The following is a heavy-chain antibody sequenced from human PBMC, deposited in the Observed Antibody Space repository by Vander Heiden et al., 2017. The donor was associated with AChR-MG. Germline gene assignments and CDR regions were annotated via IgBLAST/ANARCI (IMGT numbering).Heavy chain of an antibody. Sequence: QVQLVQSGADLKKPGASVKVSCRASGYTFTNYGISWVRQAPGQGLEWMGWISGYNGDTYYAQKLQDRVTLTTDTSTSTAFVELRSLTSDDTAVYYCARVPSSVASAGQTLDYWGLGTLVTVSS. D-gene: IGHD6-13*01. J-gene: IGHJ4*02. V-gene: IGHV1-18*01. CDR1: GYTFTNYG. CDR3: ARVPSSVASAGQTLDY. CDR2: ISGYNGDT.